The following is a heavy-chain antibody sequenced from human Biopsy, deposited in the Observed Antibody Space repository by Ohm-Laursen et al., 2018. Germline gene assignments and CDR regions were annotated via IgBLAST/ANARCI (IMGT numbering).Heavy chain of an antibody. J-gene: IGHJ4*02. CDR2: ISGSGTTI. Sequence: SLRLSCAASGFTFSDYYMSWIRQAPGKGLEWLSYISGSGTTIFYADSVKGRFTVSRDNAKNSLYLQMNSLTVEDTAVYYSARDGAGSYHDYWGQGTLVTVSS. D-gene: IGHD3-10*01. CDR3: ARDGAGSYHDY. CDR1: GFTFSDYY. V-gene: IGHV3-11*01.